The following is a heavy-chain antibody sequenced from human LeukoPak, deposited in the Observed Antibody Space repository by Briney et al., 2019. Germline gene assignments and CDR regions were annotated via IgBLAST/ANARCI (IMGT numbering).Heavy chain of an antibody. V-gene: IGHV3-30*18. J-gene: IGHJ4*02. CDR1: GFTFSSYS. Sequence: GGSLRLSCAASGFTFSSYSMHWVRQAPGKGLEWVAVISYDGSNKYYADSVKGRFTISRDNSKNTLYLQMNSLRAEDTAVYYCAKPVDPETVAGVGYWGQGTLVTVSS. CDR3: AKPVDPETVAGVGY. D-gene: IGHD6-19*01. CDR2: ISYDGSNK.